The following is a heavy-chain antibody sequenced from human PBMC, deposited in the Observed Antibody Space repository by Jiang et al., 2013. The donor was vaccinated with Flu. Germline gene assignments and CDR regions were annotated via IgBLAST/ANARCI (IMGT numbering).Heavy chain of an antibody. J-gene: IGHJ3*02. CDR2: ISDTGRVI. V-gene: IGHV3-11*01. D-gene: IGHD2-21*01. CDR3: ARTSYCGGDCPLGGAFDI. Sequence: VQLLESGGDLVKPGGSLKLSCAASGFTFSYFYMNWIRQSPGKGLEWVAYISDTGRVISYADSVRGRLTISRDNARNSLYLQMNGLRAEDTAVYYCARTSYCGGDCPLGGAFDIWGQGTMLTVS. CDR1: GFTFSYFY.